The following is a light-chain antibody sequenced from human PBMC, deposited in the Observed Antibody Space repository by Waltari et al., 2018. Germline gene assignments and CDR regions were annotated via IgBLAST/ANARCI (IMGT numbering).Light chain of an antibody. CDR3: QAWDSSTVV. J-gene: IGLJ2*01. CDR2: QDS. V-gene: IGLV3-1*01. CDR1: KLGAKY. Sequence: SYELTQPPSVSVSPGQTASITCSGDKLGAKYACWYQQKPGQSPVLVIYQDSKRPSGIPERFSGSTSGNTATLTISGTQAMGEADYYCQAWDSSTVVFGGGTKLTVL.